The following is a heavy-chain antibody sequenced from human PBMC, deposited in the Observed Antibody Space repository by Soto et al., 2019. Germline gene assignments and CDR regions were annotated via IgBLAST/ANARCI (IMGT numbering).Heavy chain of an antibody. V-gene: IGHV3-48*02. Sequence: GGSLRLSCAASGFTFSSYSMNWVRQAPGKGLEWVSYISSSSSTIYYADSVKGRFTISRDNAKNSLYLQMNSLRDEDTAVYYCARGPLNYDFWSGYYPYNWFDPWGQGTLVTVSS. J-gene: IGHJ5*02. CDR3: ARGPLNYDFWSGYYPYNWFDP. CDR1: GFTFSSYS. D-gene: IGHD3-3*01. CDR2: ISSSSSTI.